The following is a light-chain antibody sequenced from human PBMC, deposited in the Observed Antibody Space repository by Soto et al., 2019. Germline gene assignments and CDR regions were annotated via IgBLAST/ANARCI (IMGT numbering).Light chain of an antibody. CDR2: EGG. Sequence: QSALTQPASVSGSPGQSITISCTGTSSDVGIYNLVSWYQQHPDKAPKLMIYEGGKRPSGISNRFSGSKSGNTASLTISGLQAEDEADYYCCSYAPSSAFVVFGGGTQLTVL. CDR3: CSYAPSSAFVV. CDR1: SSDVGIYNL. J-gene: IGLJ2*01. V-gene: IGLV2-23*03.